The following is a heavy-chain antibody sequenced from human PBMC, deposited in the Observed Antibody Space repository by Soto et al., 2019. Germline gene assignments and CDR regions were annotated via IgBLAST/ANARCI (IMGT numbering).Heavy chain of an antibody. CDR2: ISYDGSNK. CDR3: AKDHGLAAAGSV. Sequence: GGSLRLSCAASGFTFSSYGMHWVRQAPGKGLEWVAVISYDGSNKYYADSVKGRFTISRDNSKNTLYLQMNSLRAEDTAVYYCAKDHGLAAAGSVWGQGTLVTVSS. J-gene: IGHJ4*02. V-gene: IGHV3-30*18. D-gene: IGHD6-13*01. CDR1: GFTFSSYG.